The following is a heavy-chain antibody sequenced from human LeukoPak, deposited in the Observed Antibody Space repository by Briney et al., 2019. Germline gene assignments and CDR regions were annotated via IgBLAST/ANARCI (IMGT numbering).Heavy chain of an antibody. J-gene: IGHJ6*02. V-gene: IGHV3-23*01. CDR2: ISGSGGST. CDR1: GFPFSSYA. Sequence: GSLRLSCAASGFPFSSYAMSWVRQAPGKGLEWVSAISGSGGSTYYADSVKGRFTISRDNSKNTLYLQMNSLRAEDTAVYYCAKDGYGSGSYFFPGGMDVWGQGTTVTVSS. D-gene: IGHD3-10*01. CDR3: AKDGYGSGSYFFPGGMDV.